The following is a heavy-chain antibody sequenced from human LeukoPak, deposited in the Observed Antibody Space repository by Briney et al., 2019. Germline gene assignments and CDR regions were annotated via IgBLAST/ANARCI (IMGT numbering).Heavy chain of an antibody. CDR1: GFTFSSYA. J-gene: IGHJ4*02. CDR2: ISGSGGST. Sequence: GGSLRLSCAASGFTFSSYAMSWVRQAPGKGLEWVSAISGSGGSTYYADSVKGRFTISRDNSKNTLYLQMNSLRAEDTAVYYCAKSQGGYCSSTSCPRPFGYWGQGTLVTVSS. V-gene: IGHV3-23*01. D-gene: IGHD2-2*01. CDR3: AKSQGGYCSSTSCPRPFGY.